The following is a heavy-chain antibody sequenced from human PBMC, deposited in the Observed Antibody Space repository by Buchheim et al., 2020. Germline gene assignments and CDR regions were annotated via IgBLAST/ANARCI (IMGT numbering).Heavy chain of an antibody. V-gene: IGHV4-30-4*01. Sequence: QVQLQESGPGLVKPSQTLSLTCTVSGGSISSGDYYWSWIRQPPGKGLEWIGYIYYSGSTYYNPSLKRRVTISVDTSKNQFSLKLSSVTAVDTAVYYCARDGNYYDSSGGDAFDIWGQGT. CDR3: ARDGNYYDSSGGDAFDI. CDR2: IYYSGST. D-gene: IGHD3-22*01. J-gene: IGHJ3*02. CDR1: GGSISSGDYY.